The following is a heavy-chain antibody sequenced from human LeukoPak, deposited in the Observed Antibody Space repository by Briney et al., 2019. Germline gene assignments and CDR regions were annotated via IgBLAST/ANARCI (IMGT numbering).Heavy chain of an antibody. CDR1: GYTFTSYY. CDR3: ARDRERITMVRGVIYWVYYYYGMDV. J-gene: IGHJ6*04. V-gene: IGHV1-46*01. Sequence: ASVKVSCKASGYTFTSYYMHWVRQAPGQGLEWMGIINPSGGSTSYAQKFQGRVTMTRDTSTSTVYMELSSLRSEDTAVYYCARDRERITMVRGVIYWVYYYYGMDVWGKGTTVTVSS. CDR2: INPSGGST. D-gene: IGHD3-10*01.